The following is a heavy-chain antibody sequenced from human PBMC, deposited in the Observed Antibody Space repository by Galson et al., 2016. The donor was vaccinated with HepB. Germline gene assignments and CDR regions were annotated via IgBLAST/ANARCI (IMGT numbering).Heavy chain of an antibody. D-gene: IGHD3-3*02. V-gene: IGHV4-39*07. Sequence: SETLSLTCSVSGGSISSSRYYWGWIRQPPGKGLEWIGSIFHSGTTYYSPSLRGRVTMSLDRSKNQFSLNLISVTAADTAIYLCARDPRIELVPNSWGQGTLVTVSS. CDR3: ARDPRIELVPNS. J-gene: IGHJ4*02. CDR2: IFHSGTT. CDR1: GGSISSSRYY.